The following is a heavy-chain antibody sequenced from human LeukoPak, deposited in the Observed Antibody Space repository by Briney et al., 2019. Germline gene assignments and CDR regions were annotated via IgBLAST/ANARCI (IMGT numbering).Heavy chain of an antibody. J-gene: IGHJ4*02. CDR1: GFTFSSYS. CDR3: ARSDYVWGSYRYMGVNY. V-gene: IGHV3-48*01. Sequence: GGSLRLSCAASGFTFSSYSMNWVRQAPGKGLEWVSYISSSSSTIYYADSVKGRFTISRDNAKNSLYLQMNSLRAEDTAVYYCARSDYVWGSYRYMGVNYWGQGTLVTVSS. D-gene: IGHD3-16*02. CDR2: ISSSSSTI.